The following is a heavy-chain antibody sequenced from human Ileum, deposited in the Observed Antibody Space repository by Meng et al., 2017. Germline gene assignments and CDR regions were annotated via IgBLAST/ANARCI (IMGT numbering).Heavy chain of an antibody. D-gene: IGHD2-21*02. V-gene: IGHV4-59*08. CDR2: VYDGEAP. J-gene: IGHJ5*02. CDR1: GDSLIAYN. CDR3: ARQTATYPSNWFDP. Sequence: QVLLQESGPGLVKPQESLFLTGSVSGDSLIAYNWNWIRQAPGKGLEWLGYVYDGEAPNYNPSLQSRLTISMDKSANQFSLRLNSVTAADTAVYYCARQTATYPSNWFDPWGQGILVTVSS.